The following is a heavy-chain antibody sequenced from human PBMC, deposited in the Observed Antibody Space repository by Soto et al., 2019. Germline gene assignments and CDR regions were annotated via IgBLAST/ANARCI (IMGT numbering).Heavy chain of an antibody. V-gene: IGHV4-39*01. J-gene: IGHJ4*02. CDR3: ARHDYGGFGL. CDR2: IYYSGST. CDR1: GGSISRSSYY. Sequence: SETLSLTCTVSGGSISRSSYYWGWIRQPPGKGLEWIGSIYYSGSTYYNPSLKSRVTISVDTSKNQFSLKLSSVTAADTAVYYCARHDYGGFGLWGQVTLVTVS. D-gene: IGHD4-17*01.